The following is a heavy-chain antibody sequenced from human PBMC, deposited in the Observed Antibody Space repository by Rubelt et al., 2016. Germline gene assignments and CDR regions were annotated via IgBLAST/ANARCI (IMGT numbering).Heavy chain of an antibody. CDR3: ARDGSLGLGVGATRWRANDAFDI. D-gene: IGHD1-26*01. J-gene: IGHJ3*02. CDR2: INAGNGNT. Sequence: MHWVRQAPGQRLEWMGWINAGNGNTKYSQKFQGRVTITRDTSAGTAYMELSSLRSEDTAVYYCARDGSLGLGVGATRWRANDAFDIRGQGTMVTVSS. V-gene: IGHV1-3*01.